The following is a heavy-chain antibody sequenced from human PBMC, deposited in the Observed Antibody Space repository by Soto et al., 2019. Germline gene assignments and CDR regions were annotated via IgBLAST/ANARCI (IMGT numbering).Heavy chain of an antibody. V-gene: IGHV3-23*01. J-gene: IGHJ4*02. CDR3: AKAFSDRLFSGIQY. CDR2: ISGSGGST. CDR1: GCTFSSYA. Sequence: VGSLRLSCAASGCTFSSYAMSWVRHSPGKGLEWVSAISGSGGSTYYADSVKGRFTISRDNSKNTLYLQMNSLRAEDTAVYYCAKAFSDRLFSGIQYWGQGTLVSVSS. D-gene: IGHD2-21*01.